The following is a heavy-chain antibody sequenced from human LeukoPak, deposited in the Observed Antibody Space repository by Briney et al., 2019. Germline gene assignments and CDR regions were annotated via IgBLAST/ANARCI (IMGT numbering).Heavy chain of an antibody. CDR1: GYTFTSYG. Sequence: ASVKVSCKASGYTFTSYGISWVRQAPGQGLEWMGWISAYNGNTNYAQKFQGRVTMTRNTSISTAYMELSSLRSEDTAVYYCARGVRSKPLFDYWGQGTLVTVSS. CDR3: ARGVRSKPLFDY. CDR2: ISAYNGNT. D-gene: IGHD5/OR15-5a*01. V-gene: IGHV1-18*01. J-gene: IGHJ4*02.